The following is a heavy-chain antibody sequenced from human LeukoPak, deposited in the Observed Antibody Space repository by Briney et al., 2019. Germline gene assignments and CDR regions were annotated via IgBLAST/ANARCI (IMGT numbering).Heavy chain of an antibody. V-gene: IGHV3-23*01. CDR2: ISGSGSST. CDR3: AKDLNVLLWFGELPPLDY. Sequence: GGSLRLSCAASGFTFSSYAMSWVRQAPGKGLEWVSAISGSGSSTYYADSVKGRFTISRDNSKNTLYLQMNSLRAEDTAVYYCAKDLNVLLWFGELPPLDYWGQGTLVTVSS. D-gene: IGHD3-10*01. J-gene: IGHJ4*02. CDR1: GFTFSSYA.